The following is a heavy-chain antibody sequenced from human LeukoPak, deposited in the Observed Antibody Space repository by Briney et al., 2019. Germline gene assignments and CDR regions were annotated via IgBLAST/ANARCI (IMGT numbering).Heavy chain of an antibody. D-gene: IGHD2-15*01. Sequence: PGGSLRLSCAASGFTFSSCSMNWVRQASGKGLEWVSPISSSSSYIYYADSVEGRFTISRDNAQNSLYLQMNSLGAEDTAVYYCARTPPAFDIWGQGTMVTVSS. CDR1: GFTFSSCS. V-gene: IGHV3-21*01. CDR2: ISSSSSYI. J-gene: IGHJ3*02. CDR3: ARTPPAFDI.